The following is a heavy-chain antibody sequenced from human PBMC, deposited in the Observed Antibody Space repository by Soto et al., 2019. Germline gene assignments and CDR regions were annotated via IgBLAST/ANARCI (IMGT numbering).Heavy chain of an antibody. J-gene: IGHJ3*02. D-gene: IGHD3-10*01. V-gene: IGHV3-7*03. CDR2: IKQDGSEK. Sequence: XVSLRLSGAASGFTFSSYWMSWVRQAPGKGLEWVANIKQDGSEKYYVDSVKGRFTISRDNAKNSLYLQMNSLRAEDTAVYYCARDYYRGAFDSWGQGTMVSVSS. CDR3: ARDYYRGAFDS. CDR1: GFTFSSYW.